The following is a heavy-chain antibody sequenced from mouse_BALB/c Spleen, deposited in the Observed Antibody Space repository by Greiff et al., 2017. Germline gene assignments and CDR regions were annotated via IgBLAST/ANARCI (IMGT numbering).Heavy chain of an antibody. D-gene: IGHD1-1*01. CDR3: ARQGFITTVVAMDY. Sequence: EVKVVESGGGLVQPGGSRKLSCAASGFTFSSFGMHWVRQAPEKGLEWVAYISSGSSTIYYADTVKGRFTISRDNPKNTLFLQMTSLRSEDTAMYYCARQGFITTVVAMDYWGQGTSVTVSS. CDR1: GFTFSSFG. J-gene: IGHJ4*01. V-gene: IGHV5-17*02. CDR2: ISSGSSTI.